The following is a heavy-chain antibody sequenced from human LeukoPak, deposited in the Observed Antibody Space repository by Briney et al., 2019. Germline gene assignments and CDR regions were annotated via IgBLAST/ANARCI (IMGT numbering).Heavy chain of an antibody. J-gene: IGHJ6*03. CDR1: GGSFRGYY. D-gene: IGHD2-15*01. Sequence: PSETLSLTCAVYGGSFRGYYWSWIRQPPGKGLEWIGEINHSGSTNYNPSLKSRVTISVDTSKNQFSLKLSSVTAADTAVYYCAREGRYCGGGRCSYMDVWGKGTTVTVSS. CDR2: INHSGST. CDR3: AREGRYCGGGRCSYMDV. V-gene: IGHV4-34*01.